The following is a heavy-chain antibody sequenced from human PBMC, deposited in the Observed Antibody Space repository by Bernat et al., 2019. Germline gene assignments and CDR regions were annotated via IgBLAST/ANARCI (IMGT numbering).Heavy chain of an antibody. CDR3: ASSRTTYTAMAGGDFDY. J-gene: IGHJ4*02. V-gene: IGHV4-31*03. Sequence: QVQLQESGPGLVKPSQTLSLTCTVSGGSISSGGYYWSWIRQHPGKGLEWIGYIYYSGSTYYNPSLESRVTISVDTSKNQFSLKLSSVTAADTAVYYCASSRTTYTAMAGGDFDYWGQGTLVTVSS. CDR2: IYYSGST. D-gene: IGHD5-18*01. CDR1: GGSISSGGYY.